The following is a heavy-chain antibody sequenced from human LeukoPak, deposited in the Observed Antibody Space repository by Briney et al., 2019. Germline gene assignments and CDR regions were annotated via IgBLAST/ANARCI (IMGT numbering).Heavy chain of an antibody. V-gene: IGHV3-11*04. CDR2: ISSSGTTI. J-gene: IGHJ5*02. CDR1: GFTFSDYY. Sequence: PGGSLRLSCAASGFTFSDYYMSWIRQAPWKGLEWVSYISSSGTTIYYADSVKGRFTISRDNAKNSLYLQMNSLRAEDTAVYYCARDSAEHYYDSSGYYMFDPWGQGTLVTVSS. D-gene: IGHD3-22*01. CDR3: ARDSAEHYYDSSGYYMFDP.